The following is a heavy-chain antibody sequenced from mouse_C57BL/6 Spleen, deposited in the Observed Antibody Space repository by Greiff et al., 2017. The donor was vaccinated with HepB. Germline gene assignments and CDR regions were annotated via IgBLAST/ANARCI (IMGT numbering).Heavy chain of an antibody. Sequence: QVQLQQPGAELVKPGASVKLSCKASGYTFTSYWMHWVKQRPGQGLEWIGMIHPNSGSTNYNEKFKSKATLTVDKSSSTAYMQLSSLTSEDSAVYYCARRDHYGSSHYYAMDYWGQGTSVTVSS. D-gene: IGHD1-1*01. CDR3: ARRDHYGSSHYYAMDY. J-gene: IGHJ4*01. CDR2: IHPNSGST. CDR1: GYTFTSYW. V-gene: IGHV1-64*01.